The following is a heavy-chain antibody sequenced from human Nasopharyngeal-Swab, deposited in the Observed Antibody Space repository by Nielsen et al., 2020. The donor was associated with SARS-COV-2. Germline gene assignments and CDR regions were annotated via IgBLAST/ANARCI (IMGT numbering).Heavy chain of an antibody. J-gene: IGHJ3*02. CDR2: IYYSGST. CDR3: ARLPVLRSSTDAFDI. Sequence: SWIRQPPGKGLEWIGYIYYSGSTYYNPSLKSRVTISVDTSKNQFSLKLSSVTAADTAVYYCARLPVLRSSTDAFDIWGQGTMVTVSS. D-gene: IGHD3-3*01. V-gene: IGHV4-30-4*08.